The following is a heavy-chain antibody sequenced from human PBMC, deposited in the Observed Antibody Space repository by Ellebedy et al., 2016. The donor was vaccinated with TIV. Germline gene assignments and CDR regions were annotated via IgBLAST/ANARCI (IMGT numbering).Heavy chain of an antibody. CDR1: GFTFHSYG. V-gene: IGHV3-30*02. J-gene: IGHJ5*02. CDR3: AKVLFAFGEFESPFDP. D-gene: IGHD3-10*01. CDR2: IRYDGSDK. Sequence: GESLKISCAASGFTFHSYGMHRVRQAPGKGLEWVTFIRYDGSDKYYADSVKGRFTVSRDNSKNTLTLQMNSLRLEDTAVYYCAKVLFAFGEFESPFDPWGQGTLVIVSS.